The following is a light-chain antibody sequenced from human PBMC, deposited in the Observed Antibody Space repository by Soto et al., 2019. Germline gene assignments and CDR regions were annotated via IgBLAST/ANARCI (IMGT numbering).Light chain of an antibody. Sequence: EIVLTQSPGTLSLSPGERATLSCRASQSVSSSYLAWYQQKPGQAPRLLIYGASTRATGIPARFSGSGSGTDFTLTISSLQSEDFTLYYCQQYNNWPPTWTFGQGTKVDIK. CDR2: GAS. V-gene: IGKV3D-15*01. J-gene: IGKJ1*01. CDR3: QQYNNWPPTWT. CDR1: QSVSSSY.